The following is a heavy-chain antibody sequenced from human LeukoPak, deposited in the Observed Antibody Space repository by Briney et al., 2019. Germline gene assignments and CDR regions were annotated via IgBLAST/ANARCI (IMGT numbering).Heavy chain of an antibody. V-gene: IGHV4-59*01. J-gene: IGHJ4*02. D-gene: IGHD6-19*01. Sequence: SETLSLACTVSGGSISSYYWSWIRQPPGKGLEWIGYIYYSGSTNYNPSLKSRVTISVDTSKNQFSLKLSSVTAADTAVYYCAKLGYSSGSYVAVDYWGQGTLVTVSS. CDR3: AKLGYSSGSYVAVDY. CDR1: GGSISSYY. CDR2: IYYSGST.